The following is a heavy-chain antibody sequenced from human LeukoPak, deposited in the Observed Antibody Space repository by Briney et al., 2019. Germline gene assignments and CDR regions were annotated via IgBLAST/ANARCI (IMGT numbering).Heavy chain of an antibody. CDR2: ISGSGGST. Sequence: GGSLRLSCAASGFTFSSYAMNWVRQAPGKGLEWVSVISGSGGSTYYADSVKGRFTISRDNSKNTLYLQMNSLRAEDTAVYYCASANSSSWPHEYDYWGQGTLVTVSS. CDR1: GFTFSSYA. CDR3: ASANSSSWPHEYDY. D-gene: IGHD6-13*01. J-gene: IGHJ4*02. V-gene: IGHV3-23*01.